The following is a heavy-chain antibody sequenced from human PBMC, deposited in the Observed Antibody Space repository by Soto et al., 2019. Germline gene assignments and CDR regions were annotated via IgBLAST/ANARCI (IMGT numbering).Heavy chain of an antibody. Sequence: EVQLVESGGGLVQPGGSLRLSCAASGFTFSSYWMHWVRQAPGKGLVWVSRINSDGSSTSYADSVKGRFTISRDNAKNTLYLQRNSLRAEDTAVYYCARVSGSGWYSGGVDYWGQGTLVTVSS. CDR2: INSDGSST. V-gene: IGHV3-74*01. CDR3: ARVSGSGWYSGGVDY. J-gene: IGHJ4*02. D-gene: IGHD6-19*01. CDR1: GFTFSSYW.